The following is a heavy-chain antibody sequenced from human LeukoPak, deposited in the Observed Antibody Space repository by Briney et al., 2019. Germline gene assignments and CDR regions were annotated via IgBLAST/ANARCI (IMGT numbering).Heavy chain of an antibody. J-gene: IGHJ5*02. CDR2: IDPSDSYT. Sequence: GESLKISCKGSGYSFTSNWISWVRQMPGKGLEWMGRIDPSDSYTNYSPSFQGHVTISADKSISTAYPQWSSLKASDTAMYYCARQPEGTWFDPWGQGTLVTVSS. CDR1: GYSFTSNW. CDR3: ARQPEGTWFDP. D-gene: IGHD1-1*01. V-gene: IGHV5-10-1*01.